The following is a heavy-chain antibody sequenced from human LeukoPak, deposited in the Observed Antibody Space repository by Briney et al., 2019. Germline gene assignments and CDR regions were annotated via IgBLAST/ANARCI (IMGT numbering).Heavy chain of an antibody. CDR3: ARYCSSTTCYTRGGDY. Sequence: PSETLSLTCSVSGYSITSGYCWGWIRQPPGKGLEWIGGIYHTGNTFYDPSFNSRVTISVDTSKNQFSLSLSSVTAADTAVYYCARYCSSTTCYTRGGDYWGQGTLVTVSS. CDR1: GYSITSGYC. V-gene: IGHV4-38-2*02. J-gene: IGHJ4*02. CDR2: IYHTGNT. D-gene: IGHD2-2*02.